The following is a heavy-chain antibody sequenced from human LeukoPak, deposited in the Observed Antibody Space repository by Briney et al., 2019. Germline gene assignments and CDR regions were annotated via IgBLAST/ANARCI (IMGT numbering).Heavy chain of an antibody. CDR3: ARVGLRFLEWLLPGHFDY. CDR2: ISSSGSTI. D-gene: IGHD3-3*01. Sequence: GGSLRLSCAASGFTFSDYYTSWIRQAPGKGLEWVSYISSSGSTIYYADSVKGRFTTSRDNAKNSLYLQMNSLRAEDTAVYYCARVGLRFLEWLLPGHFDYWGQGTLVTVSS. CDR1: GFTFSDYY. V-gene: IGHV3-11*04. J-gene: IGHJ4*02.